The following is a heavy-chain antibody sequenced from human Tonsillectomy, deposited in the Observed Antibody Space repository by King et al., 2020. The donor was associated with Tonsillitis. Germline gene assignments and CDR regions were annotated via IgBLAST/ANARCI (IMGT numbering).Heavy chain of an antibody. Sequence: QLVQSGAEVKKPGASVKVSCKASGYTFGNYAITWVRQAPGQGLEWMGWISAYSGDRNYAQKFQGRVTMTTDTSTSTAYMEVRSLRPDDTAVYYCARHDYGDYDPDYWGQGPPVTVSS. J-gene: IGHJ4*01. CDR3: ARHDYGDYDPDY. CDR2: ISAYSGDR. CDR1: GYTFGNYA. D-gene: IGHD4-17*01. V-gene: IGHV1-18*04.